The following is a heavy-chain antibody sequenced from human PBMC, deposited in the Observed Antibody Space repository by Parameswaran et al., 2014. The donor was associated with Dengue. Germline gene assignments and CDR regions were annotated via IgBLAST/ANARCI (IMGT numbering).Heavy chain of an antibody. CDR2: IYSGGST. V-gene: IGHV3-53*01. CDR3: ARVSDLNRWFGSYYGPYYYYGMDV. D-gene: IGHD3-10*01. Sequence: RWIRQPQEGLEWVSVIYSGGSTYYADSVKGRFTISRDNSKNTLYLQMNSLRAEDTAVYYCARVSDLNRWFGSYYGPYYYYGMDVWGQGTTVTVSS. J-gene: IGHJ6*02.